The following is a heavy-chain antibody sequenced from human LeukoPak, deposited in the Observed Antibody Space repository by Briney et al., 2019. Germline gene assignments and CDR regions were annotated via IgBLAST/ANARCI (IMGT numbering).Heavy chain of an antibody. J-gene: IGHJ4*02. CDR3: VLKVRGVLDY. CDR2: ISAYNGNT. Sequence: ASVKVSCKASGYTFTSYGISWVRQAPGQGLEWMGWISAYNGNTNYAQKFQGRVTMTEDTSTDTAYMELSSLRSEDTAVYYCVLKVRGVLDYWGQGTLVTVSS. D-gene: IGHD3-10*01. CDR1: GYTFTSYG. V-gene: IGHV1-18*01.